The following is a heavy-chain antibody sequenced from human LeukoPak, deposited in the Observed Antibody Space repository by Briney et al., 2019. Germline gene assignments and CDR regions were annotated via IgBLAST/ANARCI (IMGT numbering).Heavy chain of an antibody. Sequence: GGSLRLSCAASGFTVSGNYMSWVRQAPGKGLEWVSAIYSAGNTYYADSVKGRFTISRDNSKNTLYLQMNSLRAEDTAVYYCASSYCGGTLCYDHYWGHGTLVTVSS. CDR2: IYSAGNT. D-gene: IGHD2-21*01. J-gene: IGHJ4*01. V-gene: IGHV3-53*01. CDR3: ASSYCGGTLCYDHY. CDR1: GFTVSGNY.